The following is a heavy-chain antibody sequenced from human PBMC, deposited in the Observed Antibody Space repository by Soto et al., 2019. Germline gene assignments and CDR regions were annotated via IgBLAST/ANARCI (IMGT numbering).Heavy chain of an antibody. CDR1: GGSLSSKSYY. Sequence: QLQLQESGPGLVKPSETLSLTCTVSGGSLSSKSYYWSWIRQPPGKGLEWIGYIYYTGSAYYNPSLKSRVTISIDTSKNQFSLNLSSVTAADTAVYYCAKRTYGPELQSDWFDPWGQGTLVTVSS. V-gene: IGHV4-39*01. D-gene: IGHD1-26*01. J-gene: IGHJ5*02. CDR2: IYYTGSA. CDR3: AKRTYGPELQSDWFDP.